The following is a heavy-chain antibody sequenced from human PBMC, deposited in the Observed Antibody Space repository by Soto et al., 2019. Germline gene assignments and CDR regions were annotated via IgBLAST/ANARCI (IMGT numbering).Heavy chain of an antibody. D-gene: IGHD3-22*01. V-gene: IGHV1-3*01. CDR2: INAGNGHT. Sequence: QVQLVQSGAEVKKPGASVKVSCKASGYTFPSHSIHWVRQSPGQGLEWMGWINAGNGHTNYSQRFQGRATITRDTSASTAYKDLNNLRSEDTSVYCCARESAIVVGAFGIWGQGTMVTASS. J-gene: IGHJ3*02. CDR1: GYTFPSHS. CDR3: ARESAIVVGAFGI.